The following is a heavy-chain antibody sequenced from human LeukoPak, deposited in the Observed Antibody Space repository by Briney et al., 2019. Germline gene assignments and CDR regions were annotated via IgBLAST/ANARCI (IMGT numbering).Heavy chain of an antibody. CDR2: IYYNVAT. CDR1: GGSISGYF. CDR3: PRHAPVGHYQRGMDV. V-gene: IGHV4-59*08. J-gene: IGHJ6*02. Sequence: PSQTLSLTRTLSGGSISGYFSSCIRQPPRNGMEWIGYIYYNVATLYSPSFRSRFPLSDDTSKNQFSLKLSSLNAPDTAVYYCPRHAPVGHYQRGMDVWGQGTTVTVSS. D-gene: IGHD1-26*01.